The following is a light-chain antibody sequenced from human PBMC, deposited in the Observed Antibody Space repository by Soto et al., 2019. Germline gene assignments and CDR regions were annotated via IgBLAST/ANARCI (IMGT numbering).Light chain of an antibody. V-gene: IGKV3-15*01. Sequence: ELVRTQSPATLSVSPGERATLSCRASQSVSSNLAWYQQKPGQAPRLLIYGASTRATGIPARFSGSGSGTEFTLTISSLQPEDFATYYCQQSYSTPSITFGQGRRLE. CDR3: QQSYSTPSIT. J-gene: IGKJ5*01. CDR1: QSVSSN. CDR2: GAS.